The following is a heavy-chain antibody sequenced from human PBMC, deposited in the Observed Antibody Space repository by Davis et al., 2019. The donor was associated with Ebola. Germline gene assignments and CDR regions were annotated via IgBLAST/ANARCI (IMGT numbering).Heavy chain of an antibody. CDR2: ISGFNTNT. V-gene: IGHV1-18*04. CDR1: GYTFTSYC. J-gene: IGHJ4*02. D-gene: IGHD3-9*01. CDR3: ARAPNYDVLTGTSSYYFDY. Sequence: ASAKVFCKSSGYTFTSYCLVWVRQAPGLGLEWMGWISGFNTNTNFAQKFQGRVTVSKDTSTNTAYMDLRSLTSDDTAIYYCARAPNYDVLTGTSSYYFDYWGQGTLVTVSS.